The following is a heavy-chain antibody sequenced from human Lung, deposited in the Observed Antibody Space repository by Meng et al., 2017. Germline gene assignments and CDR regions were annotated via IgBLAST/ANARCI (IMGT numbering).Heavy chain of an antibody. CDR1: GYTFTSYA. V-gene: IGHV1-3*01. J-gene: IGHJ4*02. Sequence: GQLVQSGAEVKKPGASVKVSCKASGYTFTSYAMHWVRQAPGQRLEWMGWINAGNGNTKYSQKFQGRVTITRDKSASTAYMELSSLRSEDTAVYYCARGDYCGGDCYWFDYWGQGTLVTVSS. CDR3: ARGDYCGGDCYWFDY. CDR2: INAGNGNT. D-gene: IGHD2-21*02.